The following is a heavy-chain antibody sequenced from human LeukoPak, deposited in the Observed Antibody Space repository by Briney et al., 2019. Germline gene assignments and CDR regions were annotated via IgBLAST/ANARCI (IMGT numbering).Heavy chain of an antibody. J-gene: IGHJ4*02. CDR2: ISYDGSNK. Sequence: PGGSLRLSCAASGFTFSSYGMHWVRQAPGKGLEWVAVISYDGSNKYYADSVKGRFTISRDNSKNTLYLQMNSLRAGDTAVYYCAKDLERHIVVVTASAVDYWGQGTLVTVSS. D-gene: IGHD2-21*02. CDR3: AKDLERHIVVVTASAVDY. V-gene: IGHV3-30*18. CDR1: GFTFSSYG.